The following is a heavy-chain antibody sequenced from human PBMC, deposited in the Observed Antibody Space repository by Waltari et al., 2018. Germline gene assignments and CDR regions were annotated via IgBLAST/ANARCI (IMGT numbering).Heavy chain of an antibody. CDR1: GYTFTSYG. D-gene: IGHD3-10*01. J-gene: IGHJ4*02. Sequence: QVQLVQSGAEVKKPGASVKVSCKASGYTFTSYGISWVRQAPGQGLEWMGWISAYNGNTNNAQKLQGRVTMTKDTSASTGYMGVRSLRSYDTAVYYCARATYYYGSGSYTFDYWGQGTLVTVS. V-gene: IGHV1-18*01. CDR2: ISAYNGNT. CDR3: ARATYYYGSGSYTFDY.